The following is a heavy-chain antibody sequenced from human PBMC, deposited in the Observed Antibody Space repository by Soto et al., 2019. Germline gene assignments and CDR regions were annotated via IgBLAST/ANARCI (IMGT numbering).Heavy chain of an antibody. CDR2: IYPGDSDT. CDR3: ARKGYCTTSRCSYGMDV. D-gene: IGHD2-2*01. Sequence: PGESLKISCKGFGYSFTSYWIGWVRQMPGKGLEWMGIIYPGDSDTRYSPSFQGQVTISADKSISTAYLQWSSLKASDTAMYYCARKGYCTTSRCSYGMDVWGQGTTVTVSS. J-gene: IGHJ6*02. V-gene: IGHV5-51*01. CDR1: GYSFTSYW.